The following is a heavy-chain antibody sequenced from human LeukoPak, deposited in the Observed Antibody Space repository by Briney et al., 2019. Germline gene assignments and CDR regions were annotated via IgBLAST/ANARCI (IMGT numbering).Heavy chain of an antibody. Sequence: SETLSLTCTVSGGSISSYYWSWIRQPAGKGLEWIGRIYSSGSTNYNPSLKSRVTMSVDTSKNQFSLKVSSVTAADTAVYYCARDRDWNYGAGAFDIWGQGTMVTVSS. CDR2: IYSSGST. D-gene: IGHD1-7*01. V-gene: IGHV4-4*07. CDR3: ARDRDWNYGAGAFDI. CDR1: GGSISSYY. J-gene: IGHJ3*02.